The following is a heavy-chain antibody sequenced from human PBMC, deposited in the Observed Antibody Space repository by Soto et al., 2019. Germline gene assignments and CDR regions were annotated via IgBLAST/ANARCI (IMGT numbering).Heavy chain of an antibody. CDR3: VQSRCRGDCLQSYSSRSYYGLAV. J-gene: IGHJ6*02. D-gene: IGHD2-21*01. CDR2: IYWDDDK. Sequence: QITLKESGPTLVKPTQPLTLTCTFSGFSLSTTGVGVGWIRQPPGKALEWLALIYWDDDKRYSPSLKSRLTLTKDTTKNQVVLTMTYMDPVDTATYYCVQSRCRGDCLQSYSSRSYYGLAVWGQGTTVTVSS. CDR1: GFSLSTTGVG. V-gene: IGHV2-5*02.